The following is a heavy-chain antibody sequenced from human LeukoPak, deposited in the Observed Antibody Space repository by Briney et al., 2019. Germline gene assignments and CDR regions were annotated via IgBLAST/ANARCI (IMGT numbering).Heavy chain of an antibody. D-gene: IGHD1-7*01. CDR3: ARKPITGTTLGPFDM. CDR1: GFTFSSYW. Sequence: PGGSLRLSCAASGFTFSSYWMSWVRQAPGKGLEWVANIKQDGSEKYYVDSVKGRFTISRDNAKNSLYLQMNSLRAEDTAVYYCARKPITGTTLGPFDMWGQGTMVTVSS. V-gene: IGHV3-7*01. CDR2: IKQDGSEK. J-gene: IGHJ3*02.